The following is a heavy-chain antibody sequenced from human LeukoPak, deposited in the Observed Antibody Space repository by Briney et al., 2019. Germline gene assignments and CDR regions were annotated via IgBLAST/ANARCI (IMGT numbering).Heavy chain of an antibody. CDR2: ISYDGSNK. V-gene: IGHV3-30*18. Sequence: PGGPLRLSCAASGFTFSSYGMHWVRQAPGKGLERVAVISYDGSNKYYADSVKGRFTISRDNSKNTLYLQMNSLRAEDTAVYYCAKDRRSSSWTFDYWGQGTLVTVSS. CDR1: GFTFSSYG. CDR3: AKDRRSSSWTFDY. D-gene: IGHD6-13*01. J-gene: IGHJ4*02.